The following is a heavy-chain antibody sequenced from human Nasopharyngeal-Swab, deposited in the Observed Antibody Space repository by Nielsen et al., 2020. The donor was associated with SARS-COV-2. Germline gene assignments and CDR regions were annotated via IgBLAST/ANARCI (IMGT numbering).Heavy chain of an antibody. V-gene: IGHV1-18*01. J-gene: IGHJ5*02. D-gene: IGHD1-26*01. CDR1: GYTPPSYG. CDR3: ARDSRTKSHYSGNPFARFDP. CDR2: ISAYNGNT. Sequence: ASVKVSCKASGYTPPSYGISWVRQAPGQGLEWMGWISAYNGNTNYAQKLQGRVTMTTDTSTSTAYMELRSLRSDDTAVYYCARDSRTKSHYSGNPFARFDPWGQGTLVTVSS.